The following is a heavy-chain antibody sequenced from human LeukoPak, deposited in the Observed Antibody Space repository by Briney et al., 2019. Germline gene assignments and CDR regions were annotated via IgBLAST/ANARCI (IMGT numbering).Heavy chain of an antibody. CDR1: GYTFTGYY. CDR2: INPNSGGT. CDR3: AREAADGSGSYDY. D-gene: IGHD3-10*01. V-gene: IGHV1-2*02. Sequence: ASVKVSRKASGYTFTGYYMHWVRQAPGQGLEWMGWINPNSGGTNYAQKFQGRVTMTRDTSISTAYMELSRLRSDDTAVYYCAREAADGSGSYDYWGQGTLVTVSS. J-gene: IGHJ4*02.